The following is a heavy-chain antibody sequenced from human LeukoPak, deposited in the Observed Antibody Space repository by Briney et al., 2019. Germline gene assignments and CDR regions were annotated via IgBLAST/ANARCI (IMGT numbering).Heavy chain of an antibody. Sequence: SETLSLTCTVSGYSISSGYYWGWIRQPPGKGLEWIGSIYHSGSTYYNPSLKSRVTISVDTSKNQFSLKLSSVTAADTAVYYCAREIGSGWYGEYFQHWGQGTLVTVSS. CDR3: AREIGSGWYGEYFQH. V-gene: IGHV4-38-2*02. D-gene: IGHD6-19*01. CDR2: IYHSGST. J-gene: IGHJ1*01. CDR1: GYSISSGYY.